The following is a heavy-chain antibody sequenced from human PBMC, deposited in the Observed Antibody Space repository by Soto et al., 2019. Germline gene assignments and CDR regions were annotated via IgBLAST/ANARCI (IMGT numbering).Heavy chain of an antibody. J-gene: IGHJ6*02. D-gene: IGHD3-9*01. CDR3: AGPDILTGYFYYYYGMDV. CDR1: GGTFSSYA. V-gene: IGHV1-69*01. Sequence: QVQLVQSGAEVKKPGSSVKVSCKASGGTFSSYAISWVRQAPGQGLEWMGGIIPIFGTANYAQKFQGRVTITADESTSTACMELRSLRSEDTAVYYCAGPDILTGYFYYYYGMDVWGQGTTVTVSS. CDR2: IIPIFGTA.